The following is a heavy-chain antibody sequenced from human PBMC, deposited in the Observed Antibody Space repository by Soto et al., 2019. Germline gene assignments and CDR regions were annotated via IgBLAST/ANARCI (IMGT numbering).Heavy chain of an antibody. CDR1: GGSISSSSYY. J-gene: IGHJ5*02. Sequence: SETLSLTCTVSGGSISSSSYYWGWIRQPPGKGLEWIGSIYYSGSTYYNPSLKSRVTISVDTSRNQFSLKLSSVTAADTAVYYCARTTYDFWSGYPRNWFDPWGQGTLVTVSS. CDR2: IYYSGST. CDR3: ARTTYDFWSGYPRNWFDP. D-gene: IGHD3-3*01. V-gene: IGHV4-39*01.